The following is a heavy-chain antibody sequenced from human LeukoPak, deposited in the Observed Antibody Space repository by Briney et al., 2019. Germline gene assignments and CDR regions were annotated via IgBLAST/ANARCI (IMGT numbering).Heavy chain of an antibody. CDR2: ISSSSSYI. J-gene: IGHJ6*02. CDR1: GFTFSSYS. D-gene: IGHD3-9*01. CDR3: ARDNGVRYFDWSLSCGMDV. Sequence: PGGSLRLSCAASGFTFSSYSMNWVRQAPGKGLEWVSSISSSSSYIYYADSVKGRFTISRDNAKNSLYLQMNSLRAEDTAVYYCARDNGVRYFDWSLSCGMDVWGQGTTVTVSS. V-gene: IGHV3-21*01.